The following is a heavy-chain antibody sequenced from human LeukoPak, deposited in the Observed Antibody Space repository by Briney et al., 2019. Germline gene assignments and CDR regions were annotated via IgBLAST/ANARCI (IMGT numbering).Heavy chain of an antibody. D-gene: IGHD3-10*01. J-gene: IGHJ5*02. CDR1: GGSISSYY. V-gene: IGHV4-59*01. Sequence: PSETLSLTCTVSGGSISSYYWSWIRQPPGKGLEWIGYIYYSGSTNYNPSLKSRVTISVDTSKNQFSLKLSSVTAADTAVYYCASWGNYYGSGSYKFDPWGQGTLVTVSS. CDR2: IYYSGST. CDR3: ASWGNYYGSGSYKFDP.